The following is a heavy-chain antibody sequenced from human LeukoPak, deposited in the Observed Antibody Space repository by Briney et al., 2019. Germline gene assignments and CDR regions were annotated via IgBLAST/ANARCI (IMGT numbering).Heavy chain of an antibody. Sequence: PSETLSLTCTVSGYSISSGYYWGWIRQPPGKGLEWIGIIYHSGSTYYNPSLKSLVTISVDTSKNQFSLQLSSVTAADTAVYCGGGGGGYYDSSGYYHPSYFDYWGQGTLVTVSS. CDR3: GGGGGYYDSSGYYHPSYFDY. J-gene: IGHJ4*02. D-gene: IGHD3-22*01. CDR1: GYSISSGYY. V-gene: IGHV4-38-2*02. CDR2: IYHSGST.